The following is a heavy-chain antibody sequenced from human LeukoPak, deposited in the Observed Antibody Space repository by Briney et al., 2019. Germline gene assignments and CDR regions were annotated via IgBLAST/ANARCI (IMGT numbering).Heavy chain of an antibody. Sequence: GGSLRLSCAASGFTFSSYSMNWVRQAPGKGLEWVSAISGSGGSTYYADSVKGRFTISRDNSKNTLYLQMNSLRAEDTAVYYCAKDTGDTAMVTYYFDYWGQGTLVTVSS. D-gene: IGHD5-18*01. CDR3: AKDTGDTAMVTYYFDY. V-gene: IGHV3-23*01. J-gene: IGHJ4*02. CDR2: ISGSGGST. CDR1: GFTFSSYS.